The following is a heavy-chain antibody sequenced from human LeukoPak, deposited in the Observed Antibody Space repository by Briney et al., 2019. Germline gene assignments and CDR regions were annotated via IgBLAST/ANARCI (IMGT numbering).Heavy chain of an antibody. CDR3: ARGAYCSGGSCYFDY. Sequence: SGGSLRLSCAASGFTFSSYAMHWVRQAPGKGLEYVSAISSNGGSTYYANSVKGRFTISRDNSKNTLYLQMGSLRAEDMAVYYCARGAYCSGGSCYFDYWGQGTLVTVSS. J-gene: IGHJ4*02. D-gene: IGHD2-15*01. CDR2: ISSNGGST. V-gene: IGHV3-64*01. CDR1: GFTFSSYA.